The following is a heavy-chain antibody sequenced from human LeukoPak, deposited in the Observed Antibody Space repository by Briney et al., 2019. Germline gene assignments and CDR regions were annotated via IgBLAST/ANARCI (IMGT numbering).Heavy chain of an antibody. D-gene: IGHD5-18*01. J-gene: IGHJ4*02. CDR2: ISSSGGST. V-gene: IGHV3-23*01. CDR1: GFTFTIYA. Sequence: GGSLRLSCAASGFTFTIYAMTWVRQAPGKGLEWVSTISSSGGSTYYADSVKGRFIISRDNSKNTLYLQMSSLRAEDTALYYCAKGGYSYGPWGQGTLVTVSS. CDR3: AKGGYSYGP.